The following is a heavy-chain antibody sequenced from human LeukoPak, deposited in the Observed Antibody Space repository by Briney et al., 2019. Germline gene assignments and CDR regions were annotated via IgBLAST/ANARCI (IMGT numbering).Heavy chain of an antibody. CDR3: ATDHLYCSGGSCYFDY. Sequence: GGSLRRSCAASGFTFSSYSMNWVRQAPGKGLQWVSYISSSSSTIYYADSVKGRFTISRDNAKNSLYLQMNSLRAEDTAVYYCATDHLYCSGGSCYFDYWRQGTLVTVSS. J-gene: IGHJ4*02. CDR2: ISSSSSTI. D-gene: IGHD2-15*01. CDR1: GFTFSSYS. V-gene: IGHV3-48*01.